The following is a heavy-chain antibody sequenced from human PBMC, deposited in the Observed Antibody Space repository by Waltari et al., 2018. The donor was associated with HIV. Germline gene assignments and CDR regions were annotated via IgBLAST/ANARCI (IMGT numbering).Heavy chain of an antibody. Sequence: EVKLLESGGGLVQPGGSLRLSCEASGFSFSSYAMSWVRQAPGKGLGWVLGISGSGESRYYADAVKGRFSISRDNSKNTLSLQMNSLRAEDTAVYYCARLMGTSFGMVIYYSYGMDVWGQGTTVTVSS. CDR2: ISGSGESR. J-gene: IGHJ6*02. V-gene: IGHV3-23*01. CDR1: GFSFSSYA. CDR3: ARLMGTSFGMVIYYSYGMDV. D-gene: IGHD3-3*01.